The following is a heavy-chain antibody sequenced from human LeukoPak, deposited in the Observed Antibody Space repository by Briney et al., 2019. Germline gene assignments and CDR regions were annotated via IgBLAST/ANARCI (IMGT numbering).Heavy chain of an antibody. Sequence: PSETLSLTCTVSGGSIRGYYWSWIRQPPGRALEWVGYIFYSGSTNYNPSLKSRVTILVDTSKNQFSLKLSSVTAADTAVYYCARHGQTAIVPIDYWGQGTLVTVSS. V-gene: IGHV4-59*08. CDR1: GGSIRGYY. CDR3: ARHGQTAIVPIDY. CDR2: IFYSGST. J-gene: IGHJ4*02. D-gene: IGHD5-18*01.